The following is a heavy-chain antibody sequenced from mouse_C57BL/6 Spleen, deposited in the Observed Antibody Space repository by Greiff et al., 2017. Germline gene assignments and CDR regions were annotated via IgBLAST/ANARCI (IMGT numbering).Heavy chain of an antibody. J-gene: IGHJ4*01. CDR2: IYPGSGST. CDR1: GYTFTSYW. Sequence: VQLQQPGAELVKPGASVKMSCKASGYTFTSYWITWVKQRPGQGLEWIGDIYPGSGSTNYNEKFKSKATLTVDTSSSTAYMQLSSLTSEDSAVYYCATGAYYSNYVNAMDYWGQGTSVTVSS. D-gene: IGHD2-5*01. V-gene: IGHV1-55*01. CDR3: ATGAYYSNYVNAMDY.